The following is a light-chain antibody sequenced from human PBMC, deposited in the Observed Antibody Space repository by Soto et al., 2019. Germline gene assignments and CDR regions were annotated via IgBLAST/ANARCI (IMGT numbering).Light chain of an antibody. CDR3: AAWDDSLNGVV. Sequence: QSVLTQPPSASGTPGQRVTISCSGSSSNMGSNIVNWYQQLPGPAPKLLIYSKDQRPSGVPDRCSGSKSGTSASLAISGLQCEDEADYYCAAWDDSLNGVVFGGGTKLTVL. CDR1: SSNMGSNI. V-gene: IGLV1-44*01. CDR2: SKD. J-gene: IGLJ2*01.